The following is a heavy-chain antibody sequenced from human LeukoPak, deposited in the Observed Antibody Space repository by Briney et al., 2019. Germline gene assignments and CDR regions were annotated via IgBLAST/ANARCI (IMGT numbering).Heavy chain of an antibody. V-gene: IGHV1-69*13. CDR3: ARQYQPLINWFDP. CDR2: IIPIFGTA. CDR1: GGTFSSYA. Sequence: GASVKVSCKASGGTFSSYAISWVRQAPGQGLEWMGGIIPIFGTANYAQKFQGGVTITADESTSTAYMELSSLRSEDTAVYYCARQYQPLINWFDPWGQGTLVTVSS. D-gene: IGHD2-2*01. J-gene: IGHJ5*02.